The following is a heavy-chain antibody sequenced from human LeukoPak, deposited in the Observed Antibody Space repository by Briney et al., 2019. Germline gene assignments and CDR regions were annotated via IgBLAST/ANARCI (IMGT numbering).Heavy chain of an antibody. V-gene: IGHV4-59*08. CDR3: ARQIPGIVGATYFDY. CDR1: GGSISSYY. CDR2: IYYSGST. D-gene: IGHD1-26*01. J-gene: IGHJ4*02. Sequence: RTSETLSLTCTVSGGSISSYYWSWIRQPPGKGLEWIGYIYYSGSTNYNPSLKSRVTISLDTSMNQFSLKLSSVTAADTAVYYCARQIPGIVGATYFDYWGQGTLVTVSS.